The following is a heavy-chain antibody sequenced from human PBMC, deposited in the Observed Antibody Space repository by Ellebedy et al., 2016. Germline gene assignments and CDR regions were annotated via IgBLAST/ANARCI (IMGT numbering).Heavy chain of an antibody. D-gene: IGHD2-2*01. CDR1: GGIFSGTS. Sequence: GGSLRLXXAASGGIFSGTSMNWVRQAPGKGLVWVSRINSGGSSTTYADSVKGRFTISRDNAKNTLYLQMNSLRAEDTAVYYCARDPRVVVSYFDYWGQGTLVSVSS. J-gene: IGHJ4*02. V-gene: IGHV3-74*01. CDR2: INSGGSST. CDR3: ARDPRVVVSYFDY.